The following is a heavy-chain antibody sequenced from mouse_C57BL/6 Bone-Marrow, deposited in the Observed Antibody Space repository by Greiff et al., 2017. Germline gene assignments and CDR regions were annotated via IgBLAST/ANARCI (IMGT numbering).Heavy chain of an antibody. CDR3: ARRGYFDV. CDR2: IDPEDGET. Sequence: VQLQQSGAELVKPGASVKLSCTASGFNIKDYYMHWVKQRTEQGLEWIGRIDPEDGETKYAPQCQGTATITADTPSNTAYLQLSGLTSKDTAVYCCARRGYFDVWGTGTTVTVSS. J-gene: IGHJ1*03. CDR1: GFNIKDYY. V-gene: IGHV14-2*01.